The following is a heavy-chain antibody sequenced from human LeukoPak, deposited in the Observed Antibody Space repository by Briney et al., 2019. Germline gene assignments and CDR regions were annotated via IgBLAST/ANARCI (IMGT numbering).Heavy chain of an antibody. CDR1: GGSISSSSYY. D-gene: IGHD6-19*01. Sequence: SETLSLTCTVSGGSISSSSYYWGWIRQPPGKGLEWIGSIYYSGSTYYNPSLKSRVTISADTSKNQFSLKLSSVTAADTAVYYCARVSSGWSGNNYYYGMDVWGQGTMVTVSS. V-gene: IGHV4-39*07. CDR2: IYYSGST. CDR3: ARVSSGWSGNNYYYGMDV. J-gene: IGHJ6*02.